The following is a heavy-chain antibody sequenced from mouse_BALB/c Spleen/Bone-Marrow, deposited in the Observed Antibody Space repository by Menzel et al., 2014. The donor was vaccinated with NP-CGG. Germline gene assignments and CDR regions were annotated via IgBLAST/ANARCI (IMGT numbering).Heavy chain of an antibody. Sequence: EVMLVESGGGLVQPGGSRKLSCTASGFTSSSFGMHWVRQAPEKGLEWVAYISSDSDTIYYADTVKGRFTISRDNPKNTLFLQMTSLRSEDTAMYYCTRDHDYDWYFDVWGAGTTVTVSS. V-gene: IGHV5-17*02. J-gene: IGHJ1*01. CDR2: ISSDSDTI. CDR3: TRDHDYDWYFDV. D-gene: IGHD2-4*01. CDR1: GFTSSSFG.